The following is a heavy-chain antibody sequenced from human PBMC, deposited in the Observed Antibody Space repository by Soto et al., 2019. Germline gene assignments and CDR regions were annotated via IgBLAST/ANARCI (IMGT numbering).Heavy chain of an antibody. CDR1: GGNFRKYA. CDR2: IIPIFYTP. D-gene: IGHD4-4*01. V-gene: IGHV1-69*13. CDR3: AGGNNGNNYFDP. J-gene: IGHJ5*02. Sequence: GASVKVSCKASGGNFRKYAVSWVRQAPGQGLEWMGGIIPIFYTPIYAQRFQGRVTITADESTTTTYMELSSLRSDDTAVYYCAGGNNGNNYFDPWGQGTLVTVSS.